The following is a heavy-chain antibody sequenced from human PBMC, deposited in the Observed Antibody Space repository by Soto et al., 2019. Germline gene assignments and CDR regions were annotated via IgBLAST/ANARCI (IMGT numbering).Heavy chain of an antibody. Sequence: GGSLRLSCAASGFTFSSYSVNWVRQAPWKGLEWVSSISSSSSYIYYADSVKGRFTISRDNAKNSLYLQMNSLRAEDTAVYYCARVPIAGAVIFDWFGPWGQGTLFTVSS. CDR1: GFTFSSYS. CDR3: ARVPIAGAVIFDWFGP. D-gene: IGHD6-13*01. CDR2: ISSSSSYI. V-gene: IGHV3-21*01. J-gene: IGHJ5*02.